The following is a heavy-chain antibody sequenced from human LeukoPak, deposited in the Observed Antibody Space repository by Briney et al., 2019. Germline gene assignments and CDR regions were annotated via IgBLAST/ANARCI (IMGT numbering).Heavy chain of an antibody. CDR1: VFTFSSYE. Sequence: PGVSLRLSYASSVFTFSSYEMNWVRQAPGKGLEGVSYISIGGSTIYYADSVKGRFTISRDNAKNSLYLQMDSLRAEDTAVYFCARDPGYGHSWPNLFDYWGQGTLVTVSS. CDR2: ISIGGSTI. V-gene: IGHV3-48*03. CDR3: ARDPGYGHSWPNLFDY. J-gene: IGHJ4*02. D-gene: IGHD6-13*01.